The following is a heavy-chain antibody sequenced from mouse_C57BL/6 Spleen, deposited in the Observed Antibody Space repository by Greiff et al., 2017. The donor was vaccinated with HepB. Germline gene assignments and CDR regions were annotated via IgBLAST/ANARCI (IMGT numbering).Heavy chain of an antibody. D-gene: IGHD2-3*01. CDR2: IYPSDSET. CDR3: ASAGGYYWWYFDY. CDR1: GYTFTSYW. V-gene: IGHV1-61*01. J-gene: IGHJ2*01. Sequence: VQLQQSGAELVRPGSSVKLSCKASGYTFTSYWMDWVKQRPGQGLEWIGNIYPSDSETHYNQKFKDKATLTVDKSSITAYMQLSSLTSEDSAVYYCASAGGYYWWYFDYWGQGTTLTVSS.